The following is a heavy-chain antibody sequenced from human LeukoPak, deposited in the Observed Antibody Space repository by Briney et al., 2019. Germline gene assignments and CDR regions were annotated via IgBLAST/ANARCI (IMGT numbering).Heavy chain of an antibody. CDR3: ARGRAYGSGSYYPHDAFDI. J-gene: IGHJ3*02. CDR2: INPNSGGT. CDR1: GYTFTGYY. V-gene: IGHV1-2*04. Sequence: GASVKVSCKASGYTFTGYYMHWVRQAPGQGLEWMGWINPNSGGTNFAQKFQGWVTLTRDTSISTAYMELSRLKSDDTAVYYCARGRAYGSGSYYPHDAFDIWGQGTMVTVSS. D-gene: IGHD3-10*01.